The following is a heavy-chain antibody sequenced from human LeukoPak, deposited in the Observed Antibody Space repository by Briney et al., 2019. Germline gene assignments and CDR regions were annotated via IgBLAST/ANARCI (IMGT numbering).Heavy chain of an antibody. Sequence: TSETLSLTCTVSGGSISTYYWSWIRRPPGKGLEWIGYIYYSGTTNYNPSLKSRVTISVDTSKNQFSLKLSSVTAADTAVYYCSRAGYISGWFSDAFDIWGQGAMVTVSS. CDR2: IYYSGTT. CDR1: GGSISTYY. D-gene: IGHD6-19*01. CDR3: SRAGYISGWFSDAFDI. V-gene: IGHV4-59*01. J-gene: IGHJ3*02.